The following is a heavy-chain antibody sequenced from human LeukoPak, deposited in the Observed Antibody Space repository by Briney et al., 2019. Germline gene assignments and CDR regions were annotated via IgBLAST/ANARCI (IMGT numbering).Heavy chain of an antibody. CDR3: ATSPGIGIVPAATY. CDR2: IIPIFGTA. CDR1: GGTFSSYA. V-gene: IGHV1-69*05. D-gene: IGHD2-2*01. Sequence: ASVKVSCKASGGTFSSYAISWVRQAPGQGLEWMGGIIPIFGTANYAQKFQGRVTITTDESTSTAYMELSSLRSEDTAVYYCATSPGIGIVPAATYWGQGTLVTVSS. J-gene: IGHJ4*02.